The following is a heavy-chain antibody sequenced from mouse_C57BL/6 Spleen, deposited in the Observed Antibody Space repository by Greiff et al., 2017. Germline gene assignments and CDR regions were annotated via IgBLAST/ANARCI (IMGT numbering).Heavy chain of an antibody. J-gene: IGHJ1*03. Sequence: QVQLQQSGAELARPGASGKLSCKASGYTFTSYGISWVKQRTGQGLEWIGEIYPRSGNTYYNEKFKGKATLTADKSSSTAYMELRSLTSEDSAVYFCASYRRDWYFDVWGTGTTVTVSS. CDR3: ASYRRDWYFDV. CDR1: GYTFTSYG. CDR2: IYPRSGNT. D-gene: IGHD2-12*01. V-gene: IGHV1-81*01.